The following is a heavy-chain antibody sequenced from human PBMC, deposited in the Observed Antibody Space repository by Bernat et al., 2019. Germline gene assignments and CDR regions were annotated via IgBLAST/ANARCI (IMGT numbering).Heavy chain of an antibody. D-gene: IGHD3-16*01. CDR1: GFTLSNYA. J-gene: IGHJ4*02. V-gene: IGHV3-30*04. CDR3: AKDSTPGWGKYLFDY. CDR2: ISYDESSK. Sequence: QVQLVESGGGVVQPGTSLRLSCAASGFTLSNYAMHWVRQAPGKGLEWVAVISYDESSKYHADSVKGRFTISRDNSKNTLYLQMNSLTTEDTAVYYCAKDSTPGWGKYLFDYWGQGTLVTVSS.